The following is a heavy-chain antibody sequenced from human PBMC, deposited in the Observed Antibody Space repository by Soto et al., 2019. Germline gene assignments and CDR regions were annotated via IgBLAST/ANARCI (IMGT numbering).Heavy chain of an antibody. CDR3: ANSCSSSACFEY. V-gene: IGHV3-30*18. D-gene: IGHD2-2*01. CDR1: GFTFSSYG. CDR2: ITYDGNDK. Sequence: QVQLVESGGGVVQPGRSLRLSCVASGFTFSSYGMHWVRQAPGKGLEWVAAITYDGNDKYHADSVKGRFTISRDNSMNTLFLQMNSLPTEDTAVYYCANSCSSSACFEYWGQGALVTVSS. J-gene: IGHJ4*02.